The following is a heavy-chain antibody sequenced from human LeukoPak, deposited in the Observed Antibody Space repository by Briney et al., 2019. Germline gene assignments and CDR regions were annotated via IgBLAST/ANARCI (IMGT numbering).Heavy chain of an antibody. J-gene: IGHJ3*02. CDR3: ARPGITAFDI. CDR1: GFTLSSHN. D-gene: IGHD3-10*01. V-gene: IGHV3-48*01. CDR2: ISSSGSIT. Sequence: GGSLRLSCVASGFTLSSHNINWVRQAPGKGLEWVSHISSSGSITYYGDSVKGRITISGDNAKNSVSLYMNSLRAEDSAVYYCARPGITAFDIWGQGTMVTVSS.